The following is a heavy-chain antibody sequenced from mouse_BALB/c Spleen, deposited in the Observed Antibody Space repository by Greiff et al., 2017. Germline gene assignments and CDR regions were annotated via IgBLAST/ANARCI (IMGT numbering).Heavy chain of an antibody. CDR1: GYAFTNYL. CDR3: ARDGNSYDFDY. Sequence: QVQLQQSGAELVRPGTSVKVSCKASGYAFTNYLIEWVKQRPGQGLEGIGVINPGSGGTNYNEKFKGKATLTADKSSSTAYMQLSSLTSDDSAVYFCARDGNSYDFDYWGQGTTLTVSS. V-gene: IGHV1-54*01. J-gene: IGHJ2*01. CDR2: INPGSGGT. D-gene: IGHD2-1*01.